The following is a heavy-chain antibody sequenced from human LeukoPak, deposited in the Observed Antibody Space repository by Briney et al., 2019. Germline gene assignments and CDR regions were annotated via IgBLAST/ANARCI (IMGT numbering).Heavy chain of an antibody. CDR1: GFTFSSYA. CDR2: VSSNGGST. CDR3: ARASATGGHFDY. V-gene: IGHV3-64*01. Sequence: PRGSLRLSCAASGFTFSSYAMHWVRQAPGKGLEYVSAVSSNGGSTYYANSVKGRFTISRDNSKNTLYLQMGSLRAEDMAVYYCARASATGGHFDYWGQGTLVTVSS. J-gene: IGHJ4*02. D-gene: IGHD1-26*01.